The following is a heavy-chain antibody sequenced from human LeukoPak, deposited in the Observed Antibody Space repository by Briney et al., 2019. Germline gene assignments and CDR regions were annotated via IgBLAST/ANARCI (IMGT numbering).Heavy chain of an antibody. CDR1: GYTFTGCY. J-gene: IGHJ3*02. D-gene: IGHD3-22*01. CDR3: ARVRSRIYTTYYDSSGYHDAFDI. Sequence: ASVKVSCKASGYTFTGCYMHWVRQAPGQGLEWMGWINPNSGGTNYAQKFQGRVTMTRDTSISTAYMELSRLRSEDTAVYYCARVRSRIYTTYYDSSGYHDAFDIWGQGTTVTVSS. V-gene: IGHV1-2*02. CDR2: INPNSGGT.